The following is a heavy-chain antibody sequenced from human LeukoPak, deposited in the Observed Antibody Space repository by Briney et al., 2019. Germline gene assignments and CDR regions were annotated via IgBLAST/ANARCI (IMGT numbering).Heavy chain of an antibody. J-gene: IGHJ3*02. CDR3: ARDYYGSGSSCAFDI. V-gene: IGHV3-30*07. CDR2: ISSDGSKT. CDR1: GFIFSNYA. Sequence: GRSPRLSCAASGFIFSNYAMHWVRQAPGKGLEWVALISSDGSKTYHADSVKGRFSISRDNAKNSLYLQMNSLRAEDTAVYYCARDYYGSGSSCAFDIWGQGTMVTVSS. D-gene: IGHD3-10*01.